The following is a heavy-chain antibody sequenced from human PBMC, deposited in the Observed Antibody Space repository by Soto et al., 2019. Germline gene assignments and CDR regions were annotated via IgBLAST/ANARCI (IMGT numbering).Heavy chain of an antibody. J-gene: IGHJ5*02. CDR1: GYTFTSYG. Sequence: ASVKVSCKASGYTFTSYGISWVRQAPGQGLEWMGWISAYNGNTAYAQKLQGRVTMTTDTSTSTAYMELRSLRSDDTAVYYCARLRAYWTNGVCYTPWFDPWGQGTLVTVSS. D-gene: IGHD2-8*01. CDR2: ISAYNGNT. CDR3: ARLRAYWTNGVCYTPWFDP. V-gene: IGHV1-18*01.